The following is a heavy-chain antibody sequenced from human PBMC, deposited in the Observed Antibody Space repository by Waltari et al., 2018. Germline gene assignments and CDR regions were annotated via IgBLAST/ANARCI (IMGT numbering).Heavy chain of an antibody. Sequence: QVQLQQWGAGLLKPSETLSLTCAVYGGSFSGYYWSWIRQPPGKGLEWIGEINHSGSTNYNPSLKSRVTISVDTSKNQFSLKLSSVTAADTAVYYCARPAFFGVVSYNWFDPWGQGTLVTVSS. CDR3: ARPAFFGVVSYNWFDP. CDR1: GGSFSGYY. D-gene: IGHD3-3*01. V-gene: IGHV4-34*01. CDR2: INHSGST. J-gene: IGHJ5*02.